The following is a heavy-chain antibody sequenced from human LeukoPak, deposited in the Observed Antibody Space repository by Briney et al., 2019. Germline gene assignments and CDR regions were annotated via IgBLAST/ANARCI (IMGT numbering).Heavy chain of an antibody. CDR1: GFTFSSYA. CDR3: AKDLKAYSGYDTYFDY. Sequence: GGSLRLSCAASGFTFSSYAMSRVRQAPGKGLEWVSAISGSGGSTYYADSVKGRFTISRDNSKNTLYLQMNSLRAEDTAVYYCAKDLKAYSGYDTYFDYWGQGTLVTVSS. J-gene: IGHJ4*02. D-gene: IGHD5-12*01. CDR2: ISGSGGST. V-gene: IGHV3-23*01.